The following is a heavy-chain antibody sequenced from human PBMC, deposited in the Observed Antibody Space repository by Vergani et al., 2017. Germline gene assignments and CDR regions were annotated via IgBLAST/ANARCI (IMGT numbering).Heavy chain of an antibody. J-gene: IGHJ4*02. CDR1: GYSFTSYW. CDR2: FVPSASYT. D-gene: IGHD3-22*01. CDR3: ARRAYYYDSSGYLTYYFDY. V-gene: IGHV5-10-1*03. Sequence: EVQLVQSGAEVKKPGESLRISCKGSGYSFTSYWISWVRQFPGKGLEWMGRFVPSASYTNYSPSFQDHVTISADKSISTAYLQWSSLKASDTAMYYCARRAYYYDSSGYLTYYFDYWGQGTLVTVSS.